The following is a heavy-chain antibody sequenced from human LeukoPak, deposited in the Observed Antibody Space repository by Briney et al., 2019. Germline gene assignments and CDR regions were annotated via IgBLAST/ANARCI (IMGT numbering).Heavy chain of an antibody. CDR1: GYTFTGYF. J-gene: IGHJ6*04. D-gene: IGHD6-19*01. V-gene: IGHV1-2*06. Sequence: ASVKVSCKASGYTFTGYFIHWVRQAPGQVLEWQGRINPNTGGTNPAQNFQGRVTMTRDTSVKTSYMDLSRLTSDDTAVYYCARGGSGWYGDAWGKGTTVTVSS. CDR3: ARGGSGWYGDA. CDR2: INPNTGGT.